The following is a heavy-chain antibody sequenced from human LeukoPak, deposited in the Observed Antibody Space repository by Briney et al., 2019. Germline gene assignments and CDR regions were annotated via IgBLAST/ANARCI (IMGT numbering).Heavy chain of an antibody. V-gene: IGHV4-39*01. Sequence: SETLSLTCTVSGGSISSSSYYWGWIRQPPGKGLEWIGSIYYSGSTYYNPSLKSRVTISVDTSKNQFSLKLSSVTAADTAVYYCARLAVIVGATDYRGQGTLVTVSS. CDR2: IYYSGST. CDR3: ARLAVIVGATDY. CDR1: GGSISSSSYY. J-gene: IGHJ4*02. D-gene: IGHD1-26*01.